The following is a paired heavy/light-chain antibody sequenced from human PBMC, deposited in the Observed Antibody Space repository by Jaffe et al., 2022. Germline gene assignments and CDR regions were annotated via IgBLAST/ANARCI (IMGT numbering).Heavy chain of an antibody. D-gene: IGHD4-17*01. CDR1: GGSISSSNW. Sequence: QVQLQESGPGLVKPSGTLSLTCAVSGGSISSSNWWSWVRQPPGKGLEWIGEIYHSGSTNYNPSLKSRVTISVDKSKNQFSLKLSSVTAADTAVYYCARVCFIYGDYRSGWFDPWGQGTLVTVSS. CDR2: IYHSGST. CDR3: ARVCFIYGDYRSGWFDP. V-gene: IGHV4-4*02. J-gene: IGHJ5*02.
Light chain of an antibody. CDR2: AAS. J-gene: IGKJ3*01. CDR3: QQSYSTPRP. Sequence: DIQMTQSPSSLSASVGDRVTITCRASQSISSYLNWYQQKPGKAPKLLIYAASSLQSGVPSRFSGSGSGTDFTLTISSLQPEDFATYYCQQSYSTPRPFGPGTKVDIK. CDR1: QSISSY. V-gene: IGKV1-39*01.